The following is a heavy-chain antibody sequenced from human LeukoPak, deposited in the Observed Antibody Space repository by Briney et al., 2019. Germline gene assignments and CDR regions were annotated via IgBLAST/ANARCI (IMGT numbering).Heavy chain of an antibody. J-gene: IGHJ5*02. CDR3: AREGSRYSKGRNWFDP. CDR2: INHSGST. Sequence: SETLSLTCAVYGGSFSGYYWSWIRQPPGKGLEWIGEINHSGSTNYNPSLKSRVTISVDTSKNQFSLKLSSVTAADTAVYYCAREGSRYSKGRNWFDPWGQGTLVTVSS. V-gene: IGHV4-34*01. CDR1: GGSFSGYY. D-gene: IGHD6-13*01.